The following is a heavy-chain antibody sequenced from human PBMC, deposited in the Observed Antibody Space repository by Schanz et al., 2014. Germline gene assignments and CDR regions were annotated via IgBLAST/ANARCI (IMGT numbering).Heavy chain of an antibody. CDR1: GFTFSTYW. Sequence: EVQLVESGGGLVQPGGSLRLSCAASGFTFSTYWMSWVRQAPGKGLEWVSITYSGGSTYYADSVKGRFTISRDNSKNTLYLLMNSLRAEDTAVYYCARPSDSSWYMDVWGKGTTVTVSS. D-gene: IGHD2-21*02. CDR2: TYSGGST. J-gene: IGHJ6*03. V-gene: IGHV3-66*01. CDR3: ARPSDSSWYMDV.